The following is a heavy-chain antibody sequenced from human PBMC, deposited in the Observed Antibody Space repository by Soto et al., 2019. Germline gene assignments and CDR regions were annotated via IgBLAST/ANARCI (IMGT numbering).Heavy chain of an antibody. D-gene: IGHD5-18*01. V-gene: IGHV4-34*01. CDR2: INHGGST. CDR1: GGTFSGFY. Sequence: SETLTLTCAVYGGTFSGFYGSWIRTPPGKGLEWIGEINHGGSTNYSPSLKSRVTISVDTSKNQFSLSLSSVTAADTAVYYCARPRILGYNYGMNYFDPWGPGTLVTGSS. CDR3: ARPRILGYNYGMNYFDP. J-gene: IGHJ5*02.